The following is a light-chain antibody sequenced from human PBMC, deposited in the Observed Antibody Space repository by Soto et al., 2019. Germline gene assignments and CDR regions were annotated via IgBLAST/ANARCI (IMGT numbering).Light chain of an antibody. V-gene: IGLV1-44*01. CDR2: SNN. Sequence: QSVLTRPPSASGTPGQRVPISCSGSSSNIGSNTVNWYQQLPGTAPKLLIYSNNQRPSGGPDRFSGSKSGTSASLAISGLQAEDEADYDGEAWYDSLNDVCGTGTKGNVL. J-gene: IGLJ1*01. CDR3: EAWYDSLNDV. CDR1: SSNIGSNT.